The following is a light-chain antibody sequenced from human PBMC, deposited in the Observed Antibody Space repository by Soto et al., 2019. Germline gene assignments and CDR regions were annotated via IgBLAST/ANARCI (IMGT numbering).Light chain of an antibody. Sequence: QSVLAQPASVSGSLGQSITISCTGTSSDVGAFNFVSWYQHHPDKTPTLLIYDVTNRPSGVSNRFSGSKSGNTASLTISGLQAEDEAHYYCSSFTRSNTLVFGGGSKLTVL. J-gene: IGLJ3*02. CDR2: DVT. V-gene: IGLV2-14*01. CDR1: SSDVGAFNF. CDR3: SSFTRSNTLV.